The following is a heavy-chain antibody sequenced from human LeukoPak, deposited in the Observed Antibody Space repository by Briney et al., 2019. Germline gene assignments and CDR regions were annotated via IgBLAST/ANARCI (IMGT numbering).Heavy chain of an antibody. CDR1: GFAFSSYS. Sequence: GGPLRLSCAASGFAFSSYSMNWVRQAPGKGLEWVSYISSSSSTIYYADSVKGRFTISRDNAKNSLYLQMNSLRAEDTAVYYCARGQYPDYYYMDVWGKGTTVTVSS. CDR2: ISSSSSTI. CDR3: ARGQYPDYYYMDV. J-gene: IGHJ6*03. D-gene: IGHD4-11*01. V-gene: IGHV3-48*01.